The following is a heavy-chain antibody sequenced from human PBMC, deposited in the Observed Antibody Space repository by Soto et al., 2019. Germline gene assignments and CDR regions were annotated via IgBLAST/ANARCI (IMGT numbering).Heavy chain of an antibody. CDR1: GDSVRDGCY. V-gene: IGHV4-38-2*01. Sequence: SLTNSLTWAVAGDSVRDGCYWGWIRQPPGKGLEWIGSINRSEKTYYNPSLKSRLTISVDTSKNQISLTLSSVTAADTAIYYCARSGDDYGSYVDYWGQGTLVSGSS. CDR2: INRSEKT. CDR3: ARSGDDYGSYVDY. J-gene: IGHJ4*02. D-gene: IGHD4-17*01.